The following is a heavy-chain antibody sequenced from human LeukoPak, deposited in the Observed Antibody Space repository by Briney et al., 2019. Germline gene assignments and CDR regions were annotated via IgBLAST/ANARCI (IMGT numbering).Heavy chain of an antibody. D-gene: IGHD6-13*01. CDR1: GFTFSSYA. CDR3: AKGSYSSSWYNWIDP. V-gene: IGHV3-23*01. Sequence: GGSLRLSCGASGFTFSSYAMSWVRQAPGKGLEWVSVISGGGGTIFYADSVKGRFTISRDNSKNTLYLQMDSLRPEDTAVYYCAKGSYSSSWYNWIDPWGQGTLVIVSS. CDR2: ISGGGGTI. J-gene: IGHJ5*02.